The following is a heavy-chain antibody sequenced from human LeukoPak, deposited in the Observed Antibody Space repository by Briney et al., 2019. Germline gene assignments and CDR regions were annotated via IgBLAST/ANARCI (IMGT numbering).Heavy chain of an antibody. CDR2: ITASSTAI. Sequence: GGSLRLSCAASGFTFNTYTMNWVRQAPGKGLEWVSSITASSTAIYSADSVKGRFTISRDNAKNFLYLQMNSLRAEDTAVYYCAKGEDYYGDYVGTDYWGQGTLVTVSS. J-gene: IGHJ4*02. D-gene: IGHD4-17*01. CDR3: AKGEDYYGDYVGTDY. CDR1: GFTFNTYT. V-gene: IGHV3-21*04.